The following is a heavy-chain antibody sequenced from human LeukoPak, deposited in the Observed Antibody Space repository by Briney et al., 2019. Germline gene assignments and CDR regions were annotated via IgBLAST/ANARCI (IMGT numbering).Heavy chain of an antibody. CDR3: ARGGPYYYGSGSNYWYFDL. J-gene: IGHJ2*01. CDR2: IYYSGST. Sequence: PSETLSLTCTVSGGSISTNYYWGWIRQPPGKGLEWIGSIYYSGSTYYNPSLKSRVTISVDTSKNQFSLKLSSVTAADTAVYYCARGGPYYYGSGSNYWYFDLWGRGTLVTVSS. V-gene: IGHV4-39*07. CDR1: GGSISTNYY. D-gene: IGHD3-10*01.